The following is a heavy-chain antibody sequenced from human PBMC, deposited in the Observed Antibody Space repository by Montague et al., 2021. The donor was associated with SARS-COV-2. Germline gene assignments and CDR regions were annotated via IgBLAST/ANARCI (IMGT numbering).Heavy chain of an antibody. CDR3: AHSRLYYDILTGYYSLGYYFDY. CDR1: GFSLSTSGVG. CDR2: IYWDDVK. D-gene: IGHD3-9*01. J-gene: IGHJ4*02. Sequence: PALVTPTQTLTLTCTFSGFSLSTSGVGVGWIRQPPGKALEWLALIYWDDVKRYSPSLKSRLTITKDTSKNQVVLTMTNMDPVDTATYYCAHSRLYYDILTGYYSLGYYFDYWGQGTLVTVSS. V-gene: IGHV2-5*02.